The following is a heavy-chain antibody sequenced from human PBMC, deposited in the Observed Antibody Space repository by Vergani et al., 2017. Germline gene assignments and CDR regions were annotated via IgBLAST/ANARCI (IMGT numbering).Heavy chain of an antibody. CDR1: GYSFTSYW. J-gene: IGHJ4*02. CDR3: AKTYDSSGYYYVY. CDR2: IYPGDSDT. V-gene: IGHV5-51*01. Sequence: EVQLVQSGAEVKKPGESLKISCTGSGYSFTSYWIGWVRQRPGKGLVWMGIIYPGDSDTRYSPSFQGQVTISADKSISTAYLQWSSLKASDTAMYYCAKTYDSSGYYYVYWGQGTLVTVSS. D-gene: IGHD3-22*01.